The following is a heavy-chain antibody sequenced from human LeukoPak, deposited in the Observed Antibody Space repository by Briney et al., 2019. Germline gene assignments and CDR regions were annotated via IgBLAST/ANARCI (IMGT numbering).Heavy chain of an antibody. D-gene: IGHD6-6*01. CDR1: GYTFTGYY. CDR3: ARARQLTGGADY. J-gene: IGHJ4*02. Sequence: ASVKVSCKASGYTFTGYYMHWVRQAPGQGLEWMGWINPNSGGTNYAQKFQGRVTMTRDTSISTAYMELSRLRSDDTAVYYCARARQLTGGADYWGQGTLVTVSS. CDR2: INPNSGGT. V-gene: IGHV1-2*02.